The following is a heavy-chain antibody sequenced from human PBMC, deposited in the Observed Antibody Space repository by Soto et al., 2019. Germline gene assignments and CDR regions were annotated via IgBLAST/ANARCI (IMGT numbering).Heavy chain of an antibody. CDR3: AKARDTTIFGVVFDY. Sequence: LRLSCAASGFTFSNYAMNWVRQAPGKGLERVSAISVSGGSTYYADSVKGRFTISRDNSKNTLYLQMNSLRAEDTAIYYCAKARDTTIFGVVFDYWGQGAQVTVS. J-gene: IGHJ4*02. CDR2: ISVSGGST. CDR1: GFTFSNYA. V-gene: IGHV3-23*01. D-gene: IGHD3-3*02.